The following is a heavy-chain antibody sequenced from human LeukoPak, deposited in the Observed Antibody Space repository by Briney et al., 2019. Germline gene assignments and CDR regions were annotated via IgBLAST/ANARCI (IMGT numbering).Heavy chain of an antibody. V-gene: IGHV1-2*02. CDR1: GYTFTSYD. Sequence: ASVKVSCKASGYTFTSYDINWVRQAPGQGLEWMGWINPNSGGTNYAQKFQGRVTMTRDTSISTAYMELSRLTSDDTAVYYCARPRYGSSWSPPHQNWFDPWGQGTLVTVSS. CDR2: INPNSGGT. CDR3: ARPRYGSSWSPPHQNWFDP. J-gene: IGHJ5*02. D-gene: IGHD6-13*01.